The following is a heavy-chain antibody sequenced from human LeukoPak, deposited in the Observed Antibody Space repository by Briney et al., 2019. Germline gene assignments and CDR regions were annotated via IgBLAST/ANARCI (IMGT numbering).Heavy chain of an antibody. Sequence: SVKVSCKASGGTFSSYAINWVRQAPGQGLEWMGRIIPILGIANYAQKFQGRVTITADKSTSTAYMELSSLRSEDTAVYYCARAPGSDGGGSDQLWYYYYGMDVWGQGTTVTVSS. D-gene: IGHD2-15*01. CDR2: IIPILGIA. V-gene: IGHV1-69*04. CDR3: ARAPGSDGGGSDQLWYYYYGMDV. J-gene: IGHJ6*02. CDR1: GGTFSSYA.